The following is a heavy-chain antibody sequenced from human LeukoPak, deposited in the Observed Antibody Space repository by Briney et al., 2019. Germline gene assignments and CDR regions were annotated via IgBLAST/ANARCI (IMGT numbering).Heavy chain of an antibody. Sequence: PGRSLRLSCAASGFTFSSYAMHWVRQPPGKGLGWVAVISYDGSNKYYAASVKGRFTISRDNSKNTLYLQMNSLRAEDTAVYYCAKDHAEDYYYMDVWGKGTTVTVSS. J-gene: IGHJ6*03. CDR1: GFTFSSYA. CDR2: ISYDGSNK. CDR3: AKDHAEDYYYMDV. V-gene: IGHV3-30-3*01. D-gene: IGHD2-2*01.